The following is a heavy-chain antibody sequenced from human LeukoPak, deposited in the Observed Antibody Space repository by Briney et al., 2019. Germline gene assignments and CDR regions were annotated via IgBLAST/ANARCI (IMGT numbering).Heavy chain of an antibody. D-gene: IGHD2-15*01. CDR3: ATIRPSREHCSGGSCYDPFDY. J-gene: IGHJ4*02. V-gene: IGHV1-46*01. Sequence: GASVKVSCKASGYTFTSYDINWVRQAPGQGLEWMGIINPSGGSTSYAQKFQGRVTMTRDMSTSTVYMELSSLRSEDTAVYYCATIRPSREHCSGGSCYDPFDYWGQGTLVTVSS. CDR2: INPSGGST. CDR1: GYTFTSYD.